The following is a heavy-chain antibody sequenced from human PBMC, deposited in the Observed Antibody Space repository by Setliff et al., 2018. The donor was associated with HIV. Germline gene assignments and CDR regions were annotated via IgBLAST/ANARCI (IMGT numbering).Heavy chain of an antibody. CDR3: ARDPGWLQTLYYFDS. Sequence: KVSCKASGYTFTSYGISWVRQAPGQGLEWMGWISAYNGNTNYAQKLQGRVTMTTDTSTSTAYMELRSLRSDDTAVYYCARDPGWLQTLYYFDSWGQGTLVTVSS. CDR1: GYTFTSYG. J-gene: IGHJ4*02. V-gene: IGHV1-18*01. D-gene: IGHD5-12*01. CDR2: ISAYNGNT.